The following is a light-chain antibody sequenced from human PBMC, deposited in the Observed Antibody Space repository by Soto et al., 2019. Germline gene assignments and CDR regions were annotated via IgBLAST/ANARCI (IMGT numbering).Light chain of an antibody. J-gene: IGKJ4*01. CDR1: QSVLFSSNNKNY. CDR2: WAS. Sequence: DIVMNQSPDSLAVSLGERATINCKSSQSVLFSSNNKNYLAWYQQKPGQPPKLLIYWASNRQSGVPDRFSGSGSGTDFTLTISSLQAEDVAVYCCQQYYRSPTGLTFGGGTKVEIK. CDR3: QQYYRSPTGLT. V-gene: IGKV4-1*01.